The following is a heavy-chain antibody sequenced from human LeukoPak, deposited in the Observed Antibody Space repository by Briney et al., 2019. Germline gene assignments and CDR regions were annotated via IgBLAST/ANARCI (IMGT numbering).Heavy chain of an antibody. D-gene: IGHD2/OR15-2a*01. J-gene: IGHJ4*02. CDR3: ARAFLGPNYFDY. CDR1: GFTFSSYA. Sequence: GGSLRLSCAAPGFTFSSYAMHWVRQAPGEGLEWVAVISYDGSNKYYADSVKGRFTISRDNSKNTLYLQMNSLRAEDTAVYYCARAFLGPNYFDYWGQGTLVTVSS. V-gene: IGHV3-30*04. CDR2: ISYDGSNK.